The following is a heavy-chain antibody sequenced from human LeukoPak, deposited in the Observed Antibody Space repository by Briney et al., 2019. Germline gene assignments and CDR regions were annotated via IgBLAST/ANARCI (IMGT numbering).Heavy chain of an antibody. D-gene: IGHD4-11*01. Sequence: GGSLRLSCAASGFTFSSYGMHWVRQAPGKGLEWVAVISYDGSNKYHADSVKGRFTISRDNSKNTLYLQMNSLRAEDTAVYYCAKDDDDYPFDYWGQGTLVTVSS. CDR2: ISYDGSNK. V-gene: IGHV3-30*18. J-gene: IGHJ4*02. CDR3: AKDDDDYPFDY. CDR1: GFTFSSYG.